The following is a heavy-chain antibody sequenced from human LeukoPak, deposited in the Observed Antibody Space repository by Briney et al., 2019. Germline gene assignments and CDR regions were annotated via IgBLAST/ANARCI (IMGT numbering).Heavy chain of an antibody. V-gene: IGHV4-61*02. CDR1: GGPISSGSYY. D-gene: IGHD3-3*01. CDR2: IYTSGST. Sequence: PSQTLSLTCTVSGGPISSGSYYWRWIRQPAGKGLEWIGRIYTSGSTNYNPSLKSRFTISVDTSKNQFSLKLSSVTAADTAVYYCARAGKYYDFWSAQFDYWGQGTLVTVSS. CDR3: ARAGKYYDFWSAQFDY. J-gene: IGHJ4*02.